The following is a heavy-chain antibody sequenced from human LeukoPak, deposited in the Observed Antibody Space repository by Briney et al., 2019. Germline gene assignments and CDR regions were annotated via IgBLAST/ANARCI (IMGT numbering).Heavy chain of an antibody. CDR2: IYYSGST. V-gene: IGHV4-59*01. Sequence: SETLSLTCTVSGGSISSYYWSWIRQPPGKGLEWIGYIYYSGSTNYNPSLKSRATISVDTSKNQFSLKLSSVTAADTAVYYCARDRTYNWIIWGQGTLVTVSS. J-gene: IGHJ4*02. D-gene: IGHD1-20*01. CDR3: ARDRTYNWII. CDR1: GGSISSYY.